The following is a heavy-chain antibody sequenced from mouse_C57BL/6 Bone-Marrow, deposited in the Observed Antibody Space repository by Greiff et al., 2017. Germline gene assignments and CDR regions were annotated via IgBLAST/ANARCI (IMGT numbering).Heavy chain of an antibody. CDR1: GFTFSSYG. Sequence: EVQVVESGGDLVKPGGSLKLSCAASGFTFSSYGMSWVRQTPDKRLEWVATISSGGSYTYYPDSVKGRFTISRDNAKNTLYLQMSSLKSEDTAMXYSAILVRFPYWGQGTLVTVSA. J-gene: IGHJ3*01. CDR3: AILVRFPY. CDR2: ISSGGSYT. V-gene: IGHV5-6*01.